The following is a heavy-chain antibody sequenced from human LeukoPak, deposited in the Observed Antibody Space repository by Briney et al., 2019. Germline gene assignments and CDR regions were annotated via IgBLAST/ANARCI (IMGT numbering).Heavy chain of an antibody. CDR1: GFTFSSYT. V-gene: IGHV3-30*01. Sequence: GGSLRLSCATSGFTFSSYTMHSVRQAPGKGLEWVAVISYDGSNTYYADSVKGRFTISRDNSKNTLYLQMNSLRGEDTAVYYCARDLYGDYGPLGGWGQGTLVSVSS. D-gene: IGHD4-17*01. CDR2: ISYDGSNT. CDR3: ARDLYGDYGPLGG. J-gene: IGHJ4*02.